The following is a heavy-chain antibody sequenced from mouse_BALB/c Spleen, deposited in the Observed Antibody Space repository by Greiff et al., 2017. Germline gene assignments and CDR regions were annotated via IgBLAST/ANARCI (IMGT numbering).Heavy chain of an antibody. V-gene: IGHV1-80*01. CDR3: ARPEIYYGTPCAY. CDR1: GYAFSSYW. D-gene: IGHD2-1*01. Sequence: QVQLQQSGAELVRPGSSVKISCKASGYAFSSYWMNWVKQRPGQGLEWIGQIYPGDGDTNYNGKFKGKATLTADKSSSTAYMQLSSLTSEDSAVYFCARPEIYYGTPCAYWGQGTLVTVSA. CDR2: IYPGDGDT. J-gene: IGHJ3*01.